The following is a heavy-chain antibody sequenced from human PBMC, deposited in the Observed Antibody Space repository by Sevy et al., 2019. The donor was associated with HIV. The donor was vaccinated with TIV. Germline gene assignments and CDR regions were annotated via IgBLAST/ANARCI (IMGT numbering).Heavy chain of an antibody. D-gene: IGHD3-10*01. CDR3: AREITMVRGVTKYYWFDP. CDR1: GGSISSYY. CDR2: IYYSGST. V-gene: IGHV4-59*01. J-gene: IGHJ5*02. Sequence: SETLSLTCTVSGGSISSYYWSWIRQPPGKGLEWIGYIYYSGSTKYNPSLKSRVTISVDTSKNQFSLKLSSVTAADTAVYYCAREITMVRGVTKYYWFDPWGQGTLVTVSS.